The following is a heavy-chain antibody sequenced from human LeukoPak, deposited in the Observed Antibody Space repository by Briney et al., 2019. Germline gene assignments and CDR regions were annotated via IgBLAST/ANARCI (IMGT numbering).Heavy chain of an antibody. J-gene: IGHJ4*02. D-gene: IGHD2-2*01. CDR1: GFTFSSYW. CDR2: IKQDGSEK. CDR3: ARRGVPAATSFYFDY. Sequence: GGSLRLSCAASGFTFSSYWMSWVRQAPGKGLEWVANIKQDGSEKYYVDSVKGRFTISRDNAKNSLYLQMNSLRAEDTAVYYCARRGVPAATSFYFDYWGQGTLVTVSS. V-gene: IGHV3-7*01.